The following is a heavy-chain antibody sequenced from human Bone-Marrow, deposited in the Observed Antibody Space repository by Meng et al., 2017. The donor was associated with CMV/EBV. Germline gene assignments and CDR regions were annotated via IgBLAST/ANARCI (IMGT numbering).Heavy chain of an antibody. CDR1: GGSVSTGTYY. CDR3: ARASGTTNLATDY. CDR2: IYYTGST. Sequence: SETLSLTCTVSGGSVSTGTYYWIWIRQPPGKGLEWIGYIYYTGSTNYNPSLKSRVTISADTSNNQFSLRLTSVTAADTAVYYCARASGTTNLATDYWGQGTRVTVSS. V-gene: IGHV4-61*01. D-gene: IGHD1-7*01. J-gene: IGHJ4*02.